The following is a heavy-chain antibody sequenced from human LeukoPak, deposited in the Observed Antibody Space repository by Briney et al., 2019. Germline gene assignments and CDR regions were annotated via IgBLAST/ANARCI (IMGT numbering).Heavy chain of an antibody. CDR2: IRTSGET. V-gene: IGHV3-23*01. D-gene: IGHD2-8*01. Sequence: PGGSLRLSCVASRFIFGGYAISWVRQAPGKGLEWVSGIRTSGETFYAESVKGRFAISRDIPKNTVYLQMNSLRAEDSAVYYCATLSYDVWPGVNWFDPWGQGTLVTVSS. CDR1: RFIFGGYA. J-gene: IGHJ5*02. CDR3: ATLSYDVWPGVNWFDP.